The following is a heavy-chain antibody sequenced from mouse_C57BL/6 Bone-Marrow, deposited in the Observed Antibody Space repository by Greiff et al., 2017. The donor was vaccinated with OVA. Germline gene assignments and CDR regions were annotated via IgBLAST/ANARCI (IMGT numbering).Heavy chain of an antibody. V-gene: IGHV1-55*01. Sequence: VKPGASVKMSCKASGYTFTSYWITWVKQRPGQGLEWIGDIYPGSGSTNYNEKFKSKATLTVDTSSSTAYMQLSSLTSEDSAVYYCARIFWDYGSSSYWYFDVWGTGTTVTVSS. CDR3: ARIFWDYGSSSYWYFDV. CDR1: GYTFTSYW. J-gene: IGHJ1*03. D-gene: IGHD1-1*01. CDR2: IYPGSGST.